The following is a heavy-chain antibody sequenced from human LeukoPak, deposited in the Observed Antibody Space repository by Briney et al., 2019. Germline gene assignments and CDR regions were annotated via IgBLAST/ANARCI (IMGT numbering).Heavy chain of an antibody. CDR1: GYRFTHSW. J-gene: IGHJ5*02. Sequence: GESLQISCKGSGYRFTHSWIAWVRQMPGKGLEWMGLIYPGDSDTRYSPSFQGQVTISADKSVNTAYLQWSSLKASDTAMYYCARQGFPARQMNWFDPWGQETLVTVSS. CDR3: ARQGFPARQMNWFDP. CDR2: IYPGDSDT. D-gene: IGHD6-6*01. V-gene: IGHV5-51*01.